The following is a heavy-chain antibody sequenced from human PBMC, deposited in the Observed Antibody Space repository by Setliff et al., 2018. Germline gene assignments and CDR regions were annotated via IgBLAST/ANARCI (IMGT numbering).Heavy chain of an antibody. J-gene: IGHJ6*03. CDR2: INHSGST. D-gene: IGHD1-26*01. Sequence: SETLSLTCAVYSGSFSGYFWSWIRQPPGKGLEWIGEINHSGSTNYNPSLKSRVTISVDTSKNQFSLKLSSVTAADTAVYYCATRKSSGRLYYMDVWGKGTTVTVSS. V-gene: IGHV4-34*01. CDR1: SGSFSGYF. CDR3: ATRKSSGRLYYMDV.